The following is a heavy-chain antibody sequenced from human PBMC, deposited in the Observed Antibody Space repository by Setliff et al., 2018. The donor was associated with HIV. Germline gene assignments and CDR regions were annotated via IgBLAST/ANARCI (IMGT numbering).Heavy chain of an antibody. V-gene: IGHV1-69-2*01. J-gene: IGHJ4*02. CDR1: GYTFTDYN. CDR2: VDPEDGKT. CDR3: ATLDYYGSQTYNLALHY. D-gene: IGHD3-10*01. Sequence: ASVKVSCKASGYTFTDYNIHWVQQAPGKGLEWVGRVDPEDGKTMLAEQFQGRVTITADTSTDTVYMELRSLRSDDTAVYYCATLDYYGSQTYNLALHYWGQGTLVTVSS.